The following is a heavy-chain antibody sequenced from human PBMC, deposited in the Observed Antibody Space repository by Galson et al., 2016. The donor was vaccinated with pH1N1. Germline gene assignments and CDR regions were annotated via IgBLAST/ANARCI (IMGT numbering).Heavy chain of an antibody. D-gene: IGHD3-22*01. Sequence: QSGAEVKKPGESLKISCKGSGYSFTSYWIGWVRQMPGKGLECMGILYPGDSDTRYSQSSQGPVTISADKSTRPGYLQWSTLKASDTAIYYCARYAVTYYSVSSGYPDWHFDRWGRGSLVTVSS. CDR2: LYPGDSDT. V-gene: IGHV5-51*03. J-gene: IGHJ2*01. CDR1: GYSFTSYW. CDR3: ARYAVTYYSVSSGYPDWHFDR.